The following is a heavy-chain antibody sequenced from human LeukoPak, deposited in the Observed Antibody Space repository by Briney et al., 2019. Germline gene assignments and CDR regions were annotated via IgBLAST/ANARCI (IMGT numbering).Heavy chain of an antibody. Sequence: SETLSLTCTVSGGSISSYYWSWIRQPPGKGLEWIGYIYHSGSTYYNPSLKSRVTISVDRSKNQFSLKLSSVTAADTAVYYCAREVEYYYDSSGYSHVFDYWGQGTLVTVSS. J-gene: IGHJ4*02. CDR3: AREVEYYYDSSGYSHVFDY. CDR2: IYHSGST. D-gene: IGHD3-22*01. V-gene: IGHV4-59*12. CDR1: GGSISSYY.